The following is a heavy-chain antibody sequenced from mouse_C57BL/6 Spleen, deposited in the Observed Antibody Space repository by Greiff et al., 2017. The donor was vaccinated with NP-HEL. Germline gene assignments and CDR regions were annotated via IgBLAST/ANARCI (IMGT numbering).Heavy chain of an antibody. CDR1: GYTFTSSW. Sequence: QVQLQQPGAELVKPGASVKLSCKASGYTFTSSWMHWVKQRPGRGLEWIGRIDPNSGGTKYNEKFKSKATLTVDKPSSTAYMQLSSLTSEDSAVYYGARILITTVVAHWYFDVWGTGTTVTVSS. CDR2: IDPNSGGT. V-gene: IGHV1-72*01. J-gene: IGHJ1*03. CDR3: ARILITTVVAHWYFDV. D-gene: IGHD1-1*01.